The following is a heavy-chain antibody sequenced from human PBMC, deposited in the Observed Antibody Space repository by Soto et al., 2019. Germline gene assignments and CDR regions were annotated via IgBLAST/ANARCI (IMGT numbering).Heavy chain of an antibody. V-gene: IGHV3-21*01. J-gene: IGHJ3*02. CDR3: ATESRVCSSTNCDPTALDN. CDR1: GFTFSGYS. Sequence: EVRLVESGGGLVKPGGSLRLSCAASGFTFSGYSLNWVRQTPGKGLEWVSSISSSRTNIYYADSVKGRFTISRDNAKKSLYLYMNNLRAEVTGVYYCATESRVCSSTNCDPTALDNWGKGTMVTVSS. D-gene: IGHD2-2*01. CDR2: ISSSRTNI.